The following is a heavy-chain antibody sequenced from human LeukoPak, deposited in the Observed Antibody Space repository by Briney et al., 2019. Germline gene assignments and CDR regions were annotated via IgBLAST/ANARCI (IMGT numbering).Heavy chain of an antibody. Sequence: GGSLRLSCAASGFTFSDYYMSWIRQAPGKGLEWVSYISGSSTYTKYADSVKGRFTISRDNAQNSLYLRMNSLRAEDTAVYYCARRYRVGALDMGAFDIWGQGTLVTVSS. V-gene: IGHV3-11*06. D-gene: IGHD1-26*01. J-gene: IGHJ3*02. CDR1: GFTFSDYY. CDR3: ARRYRVGALDMGAFDI. CDR2: ISGSSTYT.